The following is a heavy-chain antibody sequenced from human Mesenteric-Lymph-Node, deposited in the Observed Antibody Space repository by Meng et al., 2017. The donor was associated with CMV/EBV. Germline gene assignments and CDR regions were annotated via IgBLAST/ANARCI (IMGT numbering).Heavy chain of an antibody. D-gene: IGHD2-2*01. V-gene: IGHV3-21*04. CDR3: AKGYCSSTSCSFDY. CDR1: GFTFNRYS. J-gene: IGHJ4*02. CDR2: ISSRHGYI. Sequence: GESLKISCAASGFTFNRYSMNWVRQVPGKGLEWVSSISSRHGYIYYADSVKGRFTISRDNAKNSLYLQMNSLRAEDTALYYCAKGYCSSTSCSFDYWGQGTLVTVSS.